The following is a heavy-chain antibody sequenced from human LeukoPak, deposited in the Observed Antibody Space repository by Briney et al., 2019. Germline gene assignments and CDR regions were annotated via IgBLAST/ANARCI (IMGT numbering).Heavy chain of an antibody. Sequence: SETLSLTCTVSGGSVSSGSYYWSWIRQPPGKGLEWIGYIYYSGSTNYSPSLKSRVTISLDTSKNQFSLKLSSVTAADTAVCYCARDYYGSGSYYDRLIDYWGQGTLVTVSS. CDR2: IYYSGST. V-gene: IGHV4-61*01. CDR3: ARDYYGSGSYYDRLIDY. CDR1: GGSVSSGSYY. J-gene: IGHJ4*02. D-gene: IGHD3-10*01.